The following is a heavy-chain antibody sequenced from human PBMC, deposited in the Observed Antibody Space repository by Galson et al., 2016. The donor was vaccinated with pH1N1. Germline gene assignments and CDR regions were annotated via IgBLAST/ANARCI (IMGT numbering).Heavy chain of an antibody. J-gene: IGHJ4*02. V-gene: IGHV5-51*01. CDR1: GYDFTKHW. Sequence: QSGAEVKKPGESLKISCKGSGYDFTKHWIDWVRQMPGKGLEWMGIIYPGDSDAKYSPSFQGRVTISADKSINTAYRQLSSLKVSDSGIYYCARRYEAAYFNWGQGTLVTVSA. CDR3: ARRYEAAYFN. CDR2: IYPGDSDA. D-gene: IGHD6-25*01.